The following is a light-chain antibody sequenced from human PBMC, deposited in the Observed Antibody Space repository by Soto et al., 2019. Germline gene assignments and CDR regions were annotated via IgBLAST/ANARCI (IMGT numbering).Light chain of an antibody. V-gene: IGLV2-14*01. CDR3: SAYTATSIV. CDR2: DVS. Sequence: QSVLTQPASVSGSPGQSITISCTGTSSDVGAYNYVSWYQQYPNQAPKLMIYDVSNRPSGVSNRFSGSKSGNTASLTISGLQAEDDADYYCSAYTATSIVFGGGTKSPS. J-gene: IGLJ2*01. CDR1: SSDVGAYNY.